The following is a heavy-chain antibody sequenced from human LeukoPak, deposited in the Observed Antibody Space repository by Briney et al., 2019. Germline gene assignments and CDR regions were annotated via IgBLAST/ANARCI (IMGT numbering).Heavy chain of an antibody. D-gene: IGHD1-26*01. CDR1: GFTFSSYE. CDR3: ARADSGSYFGTHFDY. V-gene: IGHV3-48*03. J-gene: IGHJ4*02. Sequence: PGGSLRLSCAASGFTFSSYEMNWVRQAPGKGLEWVSYISSSGSTIYYADSVKGRFTISRDNAKNSLYLQMNSLRAEDTAVYYCARADSGSYFGTHFDYWGQGTLVTVSS. CDR2: ISSSGSTI.